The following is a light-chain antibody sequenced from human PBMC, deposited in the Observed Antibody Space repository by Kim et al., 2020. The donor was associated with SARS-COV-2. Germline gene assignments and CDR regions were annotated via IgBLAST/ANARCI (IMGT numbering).Light chain of an antibody. Sequence: QTATLTCTGNINNIDNQGAAGLQQHQGHPPQLLSYRNNNRPSGIAERFSASRSGSTASLTITGLQPEDEADYYCSAWDSSLSAWVFGGGTKLTVL. CDR3: SAWDSSLSAWV. CDR1: INNIDNQG. V-gene: IGLV10-54*01. J-gene: IGLJ3*02. CDR2: RNN.